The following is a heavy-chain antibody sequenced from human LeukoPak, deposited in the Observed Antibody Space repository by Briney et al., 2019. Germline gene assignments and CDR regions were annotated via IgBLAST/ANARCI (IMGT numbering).Heavy chain of an antibody. CDR3: ARVSHYYDSSGYYYVRAFDI. Sequence: SEALSLICTVSGGSLSSYYWSWIRQPAGKGLEWIGRISTSGGTNYNPSLKSRVTMSVDTSNNQFSLKLSSVTAADTAVYYCARVSHYYDSSGYYYVRAFDIWGQGTMVTVSS. CDR2: ISTSGGT. D-gene: IGHD3-22*01. V-gene: IGHV4-4*07. CDR1: GGSLSSYY. J-gene: IGHJ3*02.